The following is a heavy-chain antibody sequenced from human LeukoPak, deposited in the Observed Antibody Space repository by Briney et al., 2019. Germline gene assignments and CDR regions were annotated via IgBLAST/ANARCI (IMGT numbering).Heavy chain of an antibody. D-gene: IGHD2/OR15-2a*01. CDR3: ARDLSEKYSSDY. V-gene: IGHV3-30-3*01. CDR1: GFTFRNYG. CDR2: ISYDGAVT. J-gene: IGHJ4*02. Sequence: GRSLRLSGAASGFTFRNYGIHWARQAPGKGLEWVAFISYDGAVTYYADSVKGRFTISRDNSKSTLYLHMNSLRAEDTAVYYCARDLSEKYSSDYWGQGTLVTVSS.